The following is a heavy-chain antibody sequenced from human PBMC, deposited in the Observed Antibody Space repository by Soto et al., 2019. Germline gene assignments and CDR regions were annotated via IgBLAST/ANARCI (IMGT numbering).Heavy chain of an antibody. Sequence: GGSLRLSCAASGFTFDDYAMHWVRQAPGKGLEWVSGISWNSGSIGYADSVKGRFTISRDNAKNSLYLQMNSLRAEDTALYYCAKDIRAVAALTGFDYWGQGTLVT. CDR1: GFTFDDYA. D-gene: IGHD6-19*01. CDR2: ISWNSGSI. V-gene: IGHV3-9*01. CDR3: AKDIRAVAALTGFDY. J-gene: IGHJ4*02.